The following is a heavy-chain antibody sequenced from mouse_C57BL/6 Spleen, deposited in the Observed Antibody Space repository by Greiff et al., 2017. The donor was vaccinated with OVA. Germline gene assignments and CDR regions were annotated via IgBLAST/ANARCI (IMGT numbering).Heavy chain of an antibody. V-gene: IGHV1-74*01. D-gene: IGHD2-2*01. CDR2: IHPSASDT. Sequence: QVQLQQPGAELVKPGASVKVSCKASGYTFTSYWMHWVKQRPGQGLEWIGRIHPSASDTNYNQKFKGKATLTVDKSSSTAYMQLSSLTSEDSAVYCCGIAYGYDVWAYWGQGTLVTVSA. CDR1: GYTFTSYW. CDR3: GIAYGYDVWAY. J-gene: IGHJ3*01.